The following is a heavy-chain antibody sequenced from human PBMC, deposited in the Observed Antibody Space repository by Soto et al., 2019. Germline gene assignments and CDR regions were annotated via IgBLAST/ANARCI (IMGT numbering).Heavy chain of an antibody. Sequence: QVQLQESGPGLVKPSQTLSLTCTVSGGSISSGDYFWSWIRQPPGKGLEWIGYIYYSGSTYYNPSLKSRVTISVDTSKNQFSLKLSSVTAADTAVYYCARGGSVMVYAIGIWGQGTLVTVSS. V-gene: IGHV4-30-4*01. D-gene: IGHD2-8*01. CDR3: ARGGSVMVYAIGI. CDR1: GGSISSGDYF. J-gene: IGHJ4*02. CDR2: IYYSGST.